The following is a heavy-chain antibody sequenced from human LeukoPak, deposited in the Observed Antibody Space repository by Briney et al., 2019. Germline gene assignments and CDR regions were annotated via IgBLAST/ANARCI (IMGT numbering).Heavy chain of an antibody. Sequence: PSETLSLTCTVSGGSISSYYWSWIRQPPGKGLEWIGYIYYSGSTNYNPSLKSRVTISVDTSKNQFSLKLSSVTAADTAVYYCARGRSSGSYEFDYWGQGTLVTVSS. J-gene: IGHJ4*02. CDR3: ARGRSSGSYEFDY. D-gene: IGHD1-26*01. CDR2: IYYSGST. V-gene: IGHV4-59*01. CDR1: GGSISSYY.